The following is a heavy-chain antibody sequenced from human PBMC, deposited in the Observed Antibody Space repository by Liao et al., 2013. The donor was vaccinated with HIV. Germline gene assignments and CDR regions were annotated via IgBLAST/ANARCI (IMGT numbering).Heavy chain of an antibody. J-gene: IGHJ4*02. CDR2: IYYSGST. D-gene: IGHD1-26*01. CDR3: ARGGRRAYSGSYPLRY. CDR1: GGSISSSSYY. Sequence: QLQLQESGPGLVKPSETLSLTCTVSGGSISSSSYYWGWIRQPPGKGLEWIGSIYYSGSTYYNPSLKSRVTISVDTSKNQFSLKLSSVTAADTAVYYCARGGRRAYSGSYPLRYWGQGTLVTVSS. V-gene: IGHV4-39*07.